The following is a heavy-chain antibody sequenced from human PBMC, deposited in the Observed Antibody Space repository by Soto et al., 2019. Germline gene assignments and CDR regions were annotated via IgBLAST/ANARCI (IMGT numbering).Heavy chain of an antibody. V-gene: IGHV4-31*03. CDR1: GGSISSGGYY. CDR2: IYYSGST. Sequence: NPSETLSLTCTVSGGSISSGGYYWSWIRQHPGKGLEWIGYIYYSGSTYYNPSLKSRVTISVDTSKNQFSLKLSSVTAADTAVYYCARDFGSSWDYYYYGMDVWGQGTTVTVSS. CDR3: ARDFGSSWDYYYYGMDV. J-gene: IGHJ6*02. D-gene: IGHD6-13*01.